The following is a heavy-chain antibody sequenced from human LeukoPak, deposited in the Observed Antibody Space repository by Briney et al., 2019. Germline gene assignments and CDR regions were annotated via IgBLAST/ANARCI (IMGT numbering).Heavy chain of an antibody. CDR1: GFTFSSYV. CDR3: AREGYCSSTSCYNYYMDV. J-gene: IGHJ6*03. V-gene: IGHV3-21*01. CDR2: ISSSSSSYI. Sequence: GGSLRLSCAASGFTFSSYVMNWVRQAPGKGLEWVSSISSSSSSYIYYADSGKGRFTISRDNAKNSLYLQMNSLRAEDTAVYYCAREGYCSSTSCYNYYMDVWGKGTTVTVSS. D-gene: IGHD2-2*02.